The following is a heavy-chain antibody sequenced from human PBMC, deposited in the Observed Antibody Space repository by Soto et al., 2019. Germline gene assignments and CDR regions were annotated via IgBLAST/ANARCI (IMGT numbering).Heavy chain of an antibody. V-gene: IGHV1-3*01. D-gene: IGHD3-10*01. CDR1: GYTFTSYA. CDR3: ARERDYYGSGKGYYYMDV. Sequence: ASVKVSCKASGYTFTSYAMHWVRQAPGQRLEWMGWINAGNGNTKYSQKFQGRVTITRDTSASTAYMELSSLRSEDTAVYYCARERDYYGSGKGYYYMDVWGNGTTVPVSS. CDR2: INAGNGNT. J-gene: IGHJ6*03.